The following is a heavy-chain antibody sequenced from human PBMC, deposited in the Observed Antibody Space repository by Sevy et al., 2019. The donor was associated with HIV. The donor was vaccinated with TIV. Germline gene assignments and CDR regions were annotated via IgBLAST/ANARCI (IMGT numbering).Heavy chain of an antibody. J-gene: IGHJ4*02. Sequence: GGSLRLSCAASGFTFSSYEMNWVRQAPGKGLEWVSYISSSGSNIYYADSVKGRFTISRDNAKNSLYLQMNSLRAEDKAVYYCASTPCGGDCYSFDYWGQGTLVTVSS. V-gene: IGHV3-48*03. CDR1: GFTFSSYE. D-gene: IGHD2-21*02. CDR2: ISSSGSNI. CDR3: ASTPCGGDCYSFDY.